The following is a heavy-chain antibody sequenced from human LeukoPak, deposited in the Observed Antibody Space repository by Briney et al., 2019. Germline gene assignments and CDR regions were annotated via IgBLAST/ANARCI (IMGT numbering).Heavy chain of an antibody. CDR1: GYTFTSYG. CDR3: ARVYGSGSFPWFDP. D-gene: IGHD3-10*01. V-gene: IGHV1-69*13. CDR2: IIPIFGTA. Sequence: ASVKVSCKASGYTFTSYGISWVRQAPGQGLEWMGGIIPIFGTANYAQKFQGRVTITADESTSTAYMELSSLRSEDTAVYYCARVYGSGSFPWFDPWGQGTLVTVSS. J-gene: IGHJ5*02.